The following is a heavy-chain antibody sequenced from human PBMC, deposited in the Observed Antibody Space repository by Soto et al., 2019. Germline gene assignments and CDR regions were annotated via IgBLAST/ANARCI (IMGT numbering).Heavy chain of an antibody. V-gene: IGHV4-34*01. Sequence: SETPSLGSAVYGGSFSGYYWSWILQPPGKGLEWIGEINHSGSTNYNPSLKSRVTISVDTSKNQFSLKLSSVTAADTAVYYCARGLIAARPVNWFDPWGQGTLVTVSS. D-gene: IGHD6-6*01. CDR1: GGSFSGYY. CDR3: ARGLIAARPVNWFDP. J-gene: IGHJ5*02. CDR2: INHSGST.